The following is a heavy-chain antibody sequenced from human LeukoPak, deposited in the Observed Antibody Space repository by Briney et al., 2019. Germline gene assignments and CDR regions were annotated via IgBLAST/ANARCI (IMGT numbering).Heavy chain of an antibody. J-gene: IGHJ5*02. Sequence: GGSLRLSCAASGFTFTSYDMHWVRQAPGKGLEWVALIWYDGSNTYYADSVRGRFTISRDNSKNTLYLQMNSLRAEDTAIYYCAGDRKRGNLLGEFDHWGPGTLVTVFS. D-gene: IGHD1-14*01. CDR2: IWYDGSNT. V-gene: IGHV3-33*01. CDR3: AGDRKRGNLLGEFDH. CDR1: GFTFTSYD.